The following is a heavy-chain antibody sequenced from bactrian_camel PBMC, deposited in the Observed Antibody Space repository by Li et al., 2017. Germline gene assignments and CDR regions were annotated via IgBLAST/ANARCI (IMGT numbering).Heavy chain of an antibody. Sequence: VQLVESGGGLVQPGGSLRLSCLASGFTFSTYSMSWVRQAPGKGLEWVSAINSDGGSTYYADSVKGRFTISRDNAKNTVYLQLNSLKTEDMAMYYCAKGTGSPDYWGQGTQVTVS. V-gene: IGHV3S40*01. CDR2: INSDGGST. J-gene: IGHJ4*01. CDR1: GFTFSTYS. CDR3: AKGTGSPDY. D-gene: IGHD2*01.